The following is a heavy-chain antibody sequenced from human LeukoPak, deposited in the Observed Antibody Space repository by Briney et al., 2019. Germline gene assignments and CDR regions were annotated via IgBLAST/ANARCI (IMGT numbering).Heavy chain of an antibody. V-gene: IGHV4-59*01. D-gene: IGHD6-13*01. J-gene: IGHJ5*02. Sequence: SETLSLTCTVSGGSITSYYWSWIRQPPGKGLEWIGYIYYSNINNKNTSHKNRVTISVDTSKNQTSLKQSSVTAADTAVDYCAGRDSSRWYQEDSFDPWGQGTLVTVSS. CDR3: AGRDSSRWYQEDSFDP. CDR2: IYYSNIN. CDR1: GGSITSYY.